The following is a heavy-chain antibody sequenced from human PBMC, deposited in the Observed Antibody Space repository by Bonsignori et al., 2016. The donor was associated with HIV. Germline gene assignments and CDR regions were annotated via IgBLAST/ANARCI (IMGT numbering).Heavy chain of an antibody. V-gene: IGHV3-53*01. CDR1: GFTVSSNY. Sequence: GGSLRLSCAASGFTVSSNYMSWVRQAPGKGLEWVSVIYSGGSTYYADSVKGRFTISRDNSKNTLYLQMNSLRAEDTAVYYCASPDQYSSSWHEYLQHWGQGTLVTVSS. CDR2: IYSGGST. CDR3: ASPDQYSSSWHEYLQH. D-gene: IGHD6-13*01. J-gene: IGHJ1*01.